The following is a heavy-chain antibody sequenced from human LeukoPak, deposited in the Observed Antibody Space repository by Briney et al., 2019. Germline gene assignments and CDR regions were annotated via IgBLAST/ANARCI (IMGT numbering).Heavy chain of an antibody. CDR2: IRNKPNSYTT. D-gene: IGHD3-3*01. CDR3: ARDAGWRLDP. J-gene: IGHJ5*02. CDR1: GFPFSDHN. V-gene: IGHV3-72*01. Sequence: AGSLRLSCEASGFPFSDHNMDWVRQAPGKGLEWVGRIRNKPNSYTTEYAASVRGRFTISRDDSKNSLFLQMDSLKTEDTAMYYCARDAGWRLDPWGQGTLVTVSS.